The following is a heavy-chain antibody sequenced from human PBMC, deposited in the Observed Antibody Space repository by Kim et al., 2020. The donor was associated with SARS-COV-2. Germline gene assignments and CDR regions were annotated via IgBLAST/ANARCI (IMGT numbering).Heavy chain of an antibody. J-gene: IGHJ6*03. CDR2: IYPGDSDT. CDR3: ARFFCSSTSCYREYYYYMGV. D-gene: IGHD2-2*02. Sequence: GESLQISCKGSGYSFTSYWIGWVRQMPGKGLEWMGIIYPGDSDTRYSPSFQGQVTISADKSISTAYLQWSSLKASDTAMYYCARFFCSSTSCYREYYYYMGVWGKGTTVTVSS. V-gene: IGHV5-51*01. CDR1: GYSFTSYW.